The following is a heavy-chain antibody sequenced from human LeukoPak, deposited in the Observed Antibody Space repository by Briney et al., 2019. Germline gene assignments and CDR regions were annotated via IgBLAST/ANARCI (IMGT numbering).Heavy chain of an antibody. D-gene: IGHD3-10*01. CDR1: GFTVGNNH. J-gene: IGHJ4*02. CDR2: IENDGTT. V-gene: IGHV3-53*01. CDR3: NGFGGYSV. Sequence: PGGSLRHSCAVSGFTVGNNHLSWVRQAAGKGLEWVSLIENDGTTHYADSVKGRFTISRDNSKNTLYIQMNSLRVEDTAAYYCNGFGGYSVWGQGTLVTVSS.